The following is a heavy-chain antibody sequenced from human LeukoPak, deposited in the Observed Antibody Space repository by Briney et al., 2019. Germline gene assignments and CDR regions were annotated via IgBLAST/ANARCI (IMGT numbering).Heavy chain of an antibody. CDR2: ISSSSSYI. J-gene: IGHJ3*02. CDR3: VRVSSSIGAPGSDALDI. D-gene: IGHD6-13*01. V-gene: IGHV3-11*06. Sequence: PGGSLRLSCAASGFTFSDYYMSWIRQAPGKGLEWVSYISSSSSYIYYADSVKGRFTISRDNAKNSLYLQMNSLRAEDTAVYYCVRVSSSIGAPGSDALDIWGQGTMVTVSS. CDR1: GFTFSDYY.